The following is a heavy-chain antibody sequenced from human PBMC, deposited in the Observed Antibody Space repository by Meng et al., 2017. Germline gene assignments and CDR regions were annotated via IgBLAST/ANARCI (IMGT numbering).Heavy chain of an antibody. D-gene: IGHD3-10*01. V-gene: IGHV4-31*03. CDR2: IYYSGST. CDR1: GGSISSGGYY. Sequence: LRLSCTVSGGSISSGGYYWSWIRRHPGKGLEWIGYIYYSGSTYYNPSLKSRVTISVDTSKNQFSLKLSSVTAADTAVYYCARERTMVRGVIIHTLNWFDPWGQGTLVTVSS. J-gene: IGHJ5*02. CDR3: ARERTMVRGVIIHTLNWFDP.